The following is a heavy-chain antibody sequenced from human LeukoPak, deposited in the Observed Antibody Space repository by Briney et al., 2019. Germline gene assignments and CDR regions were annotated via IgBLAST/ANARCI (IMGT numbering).Heavy chain of an antibody. CDR2: INHSGST. Sequence: PSETPSLTCAVYGGSFSGYYWSLIRQPPGKGLEWIGEINHSGSTNYNPSLKSRVTISVDTSKNQFSLKLSSVTAADTAVYYCARPLAAAGTSYDPWGQGTLVTVSS. CDR3: ARPLAAAGTSYDP. CDR1: GGSFSGYY. J-gene: IGHJ5*02. D-gene: IGHD6-13*01. V-gene: IGHV4-34*01.